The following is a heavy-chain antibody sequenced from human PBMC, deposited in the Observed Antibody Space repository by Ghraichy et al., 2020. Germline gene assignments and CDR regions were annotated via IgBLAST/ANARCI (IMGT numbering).Heavy chain of an antibody. CDR3: ARRGRYSYAYVGY. CDR2: IYYSGST. J-gene: IGHJ4*02. Sequence: QTLSLTCTVSGGSISSGDYYWSWIRQPPGKGLEWIGYIYYSGSTYYNPSLKSRVTISVDTSKNQFSLKLSSVTAADTAVYYCARRGRYSYAYVGYWGQGTLVTVSS. V-gene: IGHV4-30-4*01. D-gene: IGHD5-18*01. CDR1: GGSISSGDYY.